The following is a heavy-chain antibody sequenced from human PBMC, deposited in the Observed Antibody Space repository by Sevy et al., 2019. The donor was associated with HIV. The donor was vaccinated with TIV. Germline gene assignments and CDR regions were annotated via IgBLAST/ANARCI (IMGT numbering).Heavy chain of an antibody. CDR2: IYYSGST. J-gene: IGHJ4*02. D-gene: IGHD6-6*01. V-gene: IGHV4-31*03. CDR3: ARGGIAAQSFDY. CDR1: GGSISSGDYY. Sequence: SETLSLTCTVSGGSISSGDYYWSWIRQHPGKGLVWIGYIYYSGSTNYNPSLKSRVTISVDTSKNQFSLKLSSVTAADTAVYYCARGGIAAQSFDYWGQGTLVTVSS.